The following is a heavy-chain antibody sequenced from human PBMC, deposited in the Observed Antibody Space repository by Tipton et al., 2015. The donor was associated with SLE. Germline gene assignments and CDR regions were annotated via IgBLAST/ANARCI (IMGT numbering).Heavy chain of an antibody. CDR1: GGSISLDY. CDR3: ASVRGAFDI. J-gene: IGHJ3*02. D-gene: IGHD3-10*02. Sequence: TLSLTCTVSGGSISLDYWSWIRQSAGRGLEWIGRIYSSGDRDYNPSLRSRVTMSIDASQNRVSLRLKSVSAADTAVYYCASVRGAFDIWGQGTMVTVSS. V-gene: IGHV4-4*07. CDR2: IYSSGDR.